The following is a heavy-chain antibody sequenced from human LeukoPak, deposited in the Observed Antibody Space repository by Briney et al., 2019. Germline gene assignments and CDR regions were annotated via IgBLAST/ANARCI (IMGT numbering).Heavy chain of an antibody. CDR1: GLTLSIYW. D-gene: IGHD3-9*01. J-gene: IGHJ4*02. CDR2: INSEGSST. Sequence: GGSLTLSCAPSGLTLSIYWMHWVRHAPGKGLVWVSRINSEGSSTSYADSVKGRFTIPRHNAKNTLYLQMNSLRAEDTAVYYCARGAYFDWLLSYLDYWGQGTLVTVSS. V-gene: IGHV3-74*01. CDR3: ARGAYFDWLLSYLDY.